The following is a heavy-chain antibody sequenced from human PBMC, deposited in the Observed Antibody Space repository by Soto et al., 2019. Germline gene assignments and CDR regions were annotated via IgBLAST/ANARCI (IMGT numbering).Heavy chain of an antibody. CDR2: IYYSGST. D-gene: IGHD5-18*01. J-gene: IGHJ4*02. CDR3: ASFRGYKIW. V-gene: IGHV4-61*01. CDR1: GGSVSSGSYY. Sequence: PSETLSLTCSVSGGSVSSGSYYWSWIRQPPGKGLEWIGYIYYSGSTNYNPSLKSRVTISVDTSKNQFSLKLSSVTAADTAVYYCASFRGYKIWWGQGTLVTDSS.